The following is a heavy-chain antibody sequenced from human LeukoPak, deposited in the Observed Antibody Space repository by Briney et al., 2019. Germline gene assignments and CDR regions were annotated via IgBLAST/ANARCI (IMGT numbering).Heavy chain of an antibody. V-gene: IGHV3-23*01. D-gene: IGHD2-2*02. CDR1: GFTFSTYW. CDR3: AKDPHPDHCSSPSCYNY. CDR2: IGGGGST. Sequence: GGSLRLSCAASGFTFSTYWMHWVRQAPGKGLEWVSSIGGGGSTYYADSVKGRFTISRDNSKDTLYLQMNSLRAEDTAVYYCAKDPHPDHCSSPSCYNYWGQGTLVTVSS. J-gene: IGHJ4*02.